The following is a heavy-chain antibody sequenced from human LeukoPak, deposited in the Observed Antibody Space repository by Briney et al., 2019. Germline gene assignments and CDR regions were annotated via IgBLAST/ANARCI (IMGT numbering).Heavy chain of an antibody. V-gene: IGHV1-69*04. CDR2: IIPIFGIA. Sequence: GASVKVSCKASGGTFSSYAISWVRQAPGQGLEWMGRIIPIFGIANYAQKFQGRVMITADKSTSTAYMELSSLRSEDTAVYYCARAGYSYGTFDYWGQGTLVTVSS. CDR3: ARAGYSYGTFDY. CDR1: GGTFSSYA. J-gene: IGHJ4*02. D-gene: IGHD5-18*01.